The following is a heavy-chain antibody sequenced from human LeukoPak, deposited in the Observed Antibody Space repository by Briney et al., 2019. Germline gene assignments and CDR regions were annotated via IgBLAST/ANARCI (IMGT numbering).Heavy chain of an antibody. V-gene: IGHV3-7*01. D-gene: IGHD3-10*01. J-gene: IGHJ4*02. Sequence: GGSLRLSCAASGFTFSSYSMNWVRQAPGKGLEWVANIKEDGSEKYYVDSVKGRFTISRDNSKNSLYLQMNSLRAEDTAVYYCAREDGSGSYFYNYFDYWGQGTLVTVSS. CDR3: AREDGSGSYFYNYFDY. CDR1: GFTFSSYS. CDR2: IKEDGSEK.